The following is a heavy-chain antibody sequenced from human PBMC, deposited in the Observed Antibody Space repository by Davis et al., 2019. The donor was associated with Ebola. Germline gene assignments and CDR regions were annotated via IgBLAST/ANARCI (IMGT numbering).Heavy chain of an antibody. CDR1: GYSFAGYW. CDR2: IYPSDSDT. D-gene: IGHD1-26*01. CDR3: ARQRGLGLPFGAFDI. Sequence: GGSLRLSCKASGYSFAGYWIGWLRQVPGKGLEWMGLIYPSDSDTRYSPSFQGQVTISADKSISTAYLHWSSLKASDTAMYYCARQRGLGLPFGAFDIWGQGTVVTVSS. J-gene: IGHJ3*02. V-gene: IGHV5-51*01.